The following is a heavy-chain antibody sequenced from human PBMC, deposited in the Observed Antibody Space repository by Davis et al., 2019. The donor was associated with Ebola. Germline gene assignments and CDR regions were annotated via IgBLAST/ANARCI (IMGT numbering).Heavy chain of an antibody. Sequence: GESLKISCSASGFTFSTYSMNWVRQAPGKGLEWLSYISRDSGITYYADSVRGRFTISRDNTKNSLYLQMNSLRAEDTAVYYCARRTVSGIDYWGQGALVTVSS. CDR1: GFTFSTYS. V-gene: IGHV3-48*04. D-gene: IGHD4-11*01. CDR3: ARRTVSGIDY. CDR2: ISRDSGIT. J-gene: IGHJ4*02.